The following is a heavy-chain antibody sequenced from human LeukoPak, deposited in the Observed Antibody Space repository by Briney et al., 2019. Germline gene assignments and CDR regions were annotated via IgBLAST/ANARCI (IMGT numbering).Heavy chain of an antibody. CDR2: INHSGST. CDR3: ARDRRITMVRGVIRDAFDI. D-gene: IGHD3-10*01. V-gene: IGHV4-34*01. Sequence: SETLSLTCAVYGGSFSGHYWSWIRQPPGKGLEWIGEINHSGSTNYNPSLKSRVTISVDTSKNQFSLKLSSVAAADTAVYYCARDRRITMVRGVIRDAFDIWGQGTMVTVSS. J-gene: IGHJ3*02. CDR1: GGSFSGHY.